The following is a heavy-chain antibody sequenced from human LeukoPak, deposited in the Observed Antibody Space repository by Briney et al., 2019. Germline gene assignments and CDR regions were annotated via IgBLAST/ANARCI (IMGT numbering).Heavy chain of an antibody. CDR3: ARVGATFFFDY. CDR2: IYHSGST. CDR1: GGSISSSNW. D-gene: IGHD1-26*01. V-gene: IGHV4-4*02. J-gene: IGHJ4*02. Sequence: SETLSLTCAVSGGSISSSNWWSWVRQPPGKGLEWIGEIYHSGSTNYNPSLKSRATISVDKSKNQFSLKLSSVTAADTAVYYCARVGATFFFDYWGQGTLVTVSS.